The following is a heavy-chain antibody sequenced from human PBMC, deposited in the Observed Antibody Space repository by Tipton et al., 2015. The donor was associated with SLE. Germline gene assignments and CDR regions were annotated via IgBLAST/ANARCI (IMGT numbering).Heavy chain of an antibody. CDR2: IHHSGSP. Sequence: TLFLTCTVSGYSISSGFYWGWIRQSPGKGLEWIGSIHHSGSPYSNPSLKSRVTISLDTSMNLFSLKLTSVTAADTAVYYCARGGRGAFDVWGQGTMVTVSS. V-gene: IGHV4-38-2*02. J-gene: IGHJ3*01. CDR3: ARGGRGAFDV. CDR1: GYSISSGFY.